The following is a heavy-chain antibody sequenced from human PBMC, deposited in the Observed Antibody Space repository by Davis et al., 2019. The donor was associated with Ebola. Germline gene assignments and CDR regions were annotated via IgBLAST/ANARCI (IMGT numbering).Heavy chain of an antibody. D-gene: IGHD3-22*01. Sequence: ASVKVSCKASGYRFTSYYMHWVRQAPGQGLEWMGIINPITGGTSYAQNFQVRVNMTRDTSTSTVYMELGSPRSEDTAVYYCAREGGRYYDSSGYVFDIWGQGTMVKVSS. V-gene: IGHV1-46*01. CDR3: AREGGRYYDSSGYVFDI. CDR1: GYRFTSYY. J-gene: IGHJ3*02. CDR2: INPITGGT.